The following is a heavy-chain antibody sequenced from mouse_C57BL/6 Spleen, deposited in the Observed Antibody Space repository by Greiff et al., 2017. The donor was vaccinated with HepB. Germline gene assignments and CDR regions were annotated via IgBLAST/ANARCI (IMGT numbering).Heavy chain of an antibody. Sequence: QVQLQQSGAELVKPGASVKISCKASGYAFSSYWMNWVKQRPGKGLEWIGQLYPGDGDTNYNGKFKGKATLTADKSSSTAYMQRSSLTSEDTAVYFCARKEGNWDGAMDYWGQGTSVTVSS. CDR2: LYPGDGDT. CDR3: ARKEGNWDGAMDY. D-gene: IGHD4-1*02. CDR1: GYAFSSYW. J-gene: IGHJ4*01. V-gene: IGHV1-80*01.